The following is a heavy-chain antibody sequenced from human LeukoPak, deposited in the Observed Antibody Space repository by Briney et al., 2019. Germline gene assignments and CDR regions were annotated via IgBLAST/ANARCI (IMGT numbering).Heavy chain of an antibody. CDR2: INHSGST. J-gene: IGHJ6*02. V-gene: IGHV4-34*01. D-gene: IGHD3-22*01. Sequence: SETLSLTCAVYGGSFSGYYWSWIRQPPGKGLEWIGEINHSGSTNYNPSLKSRVTISVDTSKNQFSLKLSSVTAADTAVYHCASSGYYYSYYYGMDVWGQGTTVTVSS. CDR3: ASSGYYYSYYYGMDV. CDR1: GGSFSGYY.